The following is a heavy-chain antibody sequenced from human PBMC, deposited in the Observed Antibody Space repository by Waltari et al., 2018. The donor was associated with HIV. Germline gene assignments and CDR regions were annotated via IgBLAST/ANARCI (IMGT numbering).Heavy chain of an antibody. CDR1: GDTFSNYY. J-gene: IGHJ6*02. D-gene: IGHD5-18*01. CDR2: IGPSGGTT. CDR3: ARGVPVDTTMGKYYYYAMDV. Sequence: QVQLVQSGAEVKKPGASVKVSCKASGDTFSNYYMNWVRKAPGQGLEWMGIIGPSGGTTNYAQKFQGRVTMTRHTSTSTVYMALSSLRSEDTAIYYCARGVPVDTTMGKYYYYAMDVWGQGTTVTVSS. V-gene: IGHV1-46*01.